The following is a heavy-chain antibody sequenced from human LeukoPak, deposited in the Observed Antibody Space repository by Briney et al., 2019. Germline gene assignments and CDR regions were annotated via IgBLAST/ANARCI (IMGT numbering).Heavy chain of an antibody. CDR2: IHYSGST. V-gene: IGHV4-30-4*01. Sequence: SETLSLTCTVSGDSISSGDRYWSWIRQPPGKGLEWIGYIHYSGSTYYNPSLKSRLIMSVDMSKNQFSLSLNSLTAADTAVYYCARRDSLGIDYWGQGTLVTVSS. CDR1: GDSISSGDRY. CDR3: ARRDSLGIDY. D-gene: IGHD7-27*01. J-gene: IGHJ4*02.